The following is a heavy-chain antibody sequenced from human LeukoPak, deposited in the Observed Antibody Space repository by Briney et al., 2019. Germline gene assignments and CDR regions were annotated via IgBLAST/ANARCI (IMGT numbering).Heavy chain of an antibody. CDR2: IYSGGSI. Sequence: GGSLRLSCAASGFTVSSNYMSWVRQAPGKGLEWVSVIYSGGSIYYADSVKGRFTISRDNSKNTLYLQMNSLRAEDTAVYYCARDPSRGLYYFDHWGQGTLVTVSS. V-gene: IGHV3-53*01. D-gene: IGHD3/OR15-3a*01. CDR3: ARDPSRGLYYFDH. J-gene: IGHJ4*02. CDR1: GFTVSSNY.